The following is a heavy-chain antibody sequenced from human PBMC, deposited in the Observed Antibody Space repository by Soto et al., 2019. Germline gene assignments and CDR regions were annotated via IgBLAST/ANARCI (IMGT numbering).Heavy chain of an antibody. V-gene: IGHV3-30-3*01. CDR3: ASIIPPYYDFWSGYHIPNYGMDV. CDR1: GFTFSSYA. Sequence: QVQLVESGGGVVQPGRSLRLSCAASGFTFSSYAMHWVRQAPGKGLEWVAVISYDGSNKYYGDSVKGRFTISRDNSKNTLYLQSNSLRAEDTAVYYCASIIPPYYDFWSGYHIPNYGMDVWGQGTTVTVSS. D-gene: IGHD3-3*01. CDR2: ISYDGSNK. J-gene: IGHJ6*02.